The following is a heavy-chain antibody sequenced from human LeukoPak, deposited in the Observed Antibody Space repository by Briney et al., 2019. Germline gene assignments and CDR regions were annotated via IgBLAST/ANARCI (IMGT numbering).Heavy chain of an antibody. V-gene: IGHV3-48*01. Sequence: SGGSLRLSCAASGFTFGSYSMNWVRQAPGKGLEWVSYISSSSSTIYYADSVKGRFTISRDNAKNSLYLQMNSLRAEDTAVYYCARGLTYYDFWSGYYNYFDYWGQGTLVTVSS. CDR2: ISSSSSTI. CDR1: GFTFGSYS. J-gene: IGHJ4*02. D-gene: IGHD3-3*01. CDR3: ARGLTYYDFWSGYYNYFDY.